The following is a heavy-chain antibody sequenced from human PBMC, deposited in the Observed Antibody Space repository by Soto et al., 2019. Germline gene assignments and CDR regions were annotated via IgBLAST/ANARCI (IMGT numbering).Heavy chain of an antibody. J-gene: IGHJ3*02. V-gene: IGHV4-59*01. D-gene: IGHD2-2*01. Sequence: SETLSLTCTVSGGSISSYYWSWIRQPPGKGLEWIGYIYYSGSTNYNPSLKSRVTISVDTSKNQFSLKLSSVTAADTAVYYCARYQLLYAFDIWGRGTMVTVSS. CDR2: IYYSGST. CDR1: GGSISSYY. CDR3: ARYQLLYAFDI.